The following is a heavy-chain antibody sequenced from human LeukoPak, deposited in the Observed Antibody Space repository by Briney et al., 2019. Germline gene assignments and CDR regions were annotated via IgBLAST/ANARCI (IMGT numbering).Heavy chain of an antibody. J-gene: IGHJ5*02. CDR3: TKDPDGDYIGAFDP. CDR2: ITGGHYAT. Sequence: GGSLRLSCAASGFSFSSFAMTWVRQAPGKGLEWVSSITGGHYATYNTDSVKGRFTISRDNAKNTLYLQMNSLRADDTAIYYCTKDPDGDYIGAFDPWGQGTLVTVSS. V-gene: IGHV3-23*01. D-gene: IGHD4-17*01. CDR1: GFSFSSFA.